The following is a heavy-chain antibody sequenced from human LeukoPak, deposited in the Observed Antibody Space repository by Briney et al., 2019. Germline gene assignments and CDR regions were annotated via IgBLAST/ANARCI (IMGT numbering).Heavy chain of an antibody. CDR2: MNPNNGNT. D-gene: IGHD6-13*01. CDR1: GYTFTSYD. J-gene: IGHJ6*02. CDR3: ARLASSSWPPYYYYGMDV. Sequence: ASVKVSCKASGYTFTSYDINWVRQATGQGLEWMGWMNPNNGNTGYAQKFQGRVTMTRSTSISTAYMELSSLRSEDTAVYYCARLASSSWPPYYYYGMDVRGQGTTVTVSS. V-gene: IGHV1-8*01.